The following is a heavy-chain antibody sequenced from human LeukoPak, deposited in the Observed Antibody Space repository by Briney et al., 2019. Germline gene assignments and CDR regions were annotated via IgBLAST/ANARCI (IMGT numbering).Heavy chain of an antibody. CDR2: IYYSGST. D-gene: IGHD1-26*01. CDR3: ARLSVIVGAALEYYYYYMDV. CDR1: GGSISSYY. V-gene: IGHV4-59*08. Sequence: SETLSLTCTVSGGSISSYYWSWIRQPPGKGLEWIGYIYYSGSTNYNPSLKSRATISVDTSKNQFSLNLSSVTAADTAVYYCARLSVIVGAALEYYYYYMDVWGQGTTVTVSS. J-gene: IGHJ6*03.